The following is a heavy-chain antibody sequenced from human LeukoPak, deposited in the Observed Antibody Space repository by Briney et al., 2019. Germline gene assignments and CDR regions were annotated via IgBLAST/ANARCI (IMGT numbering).Heavy chain of an antibody. J-gene: IGHJ6*02. V-gene: IGHV3-30*18. Sequence: GGSLRLSCAASGFNFRDHWMDWVRQAPGKGLEWVAVILYDGSNKYYADSVKGRFTISRDNSKNTLYLQMNSLRAEDTAVYYCAKDIYSSSWPYYYYYGMDVWGQGTTVTVSS. CDR2: ILYDGSNK. D-gene: IGHD6-13*01. CDR1: GFNFRDHW. CDR3: AKDIYSSSWPYYYYYGMDV.